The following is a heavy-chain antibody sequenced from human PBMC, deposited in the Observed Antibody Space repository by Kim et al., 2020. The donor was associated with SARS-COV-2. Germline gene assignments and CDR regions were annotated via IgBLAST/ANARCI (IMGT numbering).Heavy chain of an antibody. J-gene: IGHJ5*02. CDR2: INHSGST. Sequence: SETLSLTCAVYGGSFSGYYWSWIRQPPGKGLEWIGEINHSGSTNYNPSLKSRVTISVDTSKNQFSLKLSSVTAADTAVYYCARGRRRPPSITMGRYNWFDPWGQGTLVTVSS. CDR3: ARGRRRPPSITMGRYNWFDP. D-gene: IGHD3-10*01. CDR1: GGSFSGYY. V-gene: IGHV4-34*01.